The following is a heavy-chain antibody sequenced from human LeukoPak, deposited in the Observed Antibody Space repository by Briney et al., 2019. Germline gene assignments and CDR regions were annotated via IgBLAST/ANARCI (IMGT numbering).Heavy chain of an antibody. J-gene: IGHJ4*02. CDR1: GFTFSSYS. V-gene: IGHV3-21*01. D-gene: IGHD3-10*01. CDR3: ATMVRGVIIPAYFDY. Sequence: GGSLRLSCAASGFTFSSYSMNWVRQAPGKGLEWVSSISSSSYIYYADSVKGRFTISRDNAKNSLYLQMNSLRAEDTAVYYCATMVRGVIIPAYFDYWGQGTLVTVSS. CDR2: ISSSSYI.